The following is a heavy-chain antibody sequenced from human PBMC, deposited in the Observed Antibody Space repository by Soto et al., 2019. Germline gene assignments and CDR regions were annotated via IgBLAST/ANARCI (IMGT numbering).Heavy chain of an antibody. D-gene: IGHD3-16*02. CDR3: ARPQASPYYDYVWGSYRYQWFDP. Sequence: GESLKISCKGSGYSFTSYWISWVRQMPGKGLEWMGRIDPSDSYTNYSPSFQGHVTISADKSISSAYLQWSSLKASDTAMYYCARPQASPYYDYVWGSYRYQWFDPWGQGTLVTVSS. CDR1: GYSFTSYW. J-gene: IGHJ5*02. V-gene: IGHV5-10-1*01. CDR2: IDPSDSYT.